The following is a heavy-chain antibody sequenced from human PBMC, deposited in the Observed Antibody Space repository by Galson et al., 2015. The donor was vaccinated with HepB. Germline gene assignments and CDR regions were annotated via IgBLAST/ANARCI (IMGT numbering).Heavy chain of an antibody. CDR2: ISYDGSNK. J-gene: IGHJ4*02. D-gene: IGHD6-19*01. CDR3: AREVGYSGGEGEY. Sequence: SLRLSCAASGFTFSSYAMHWVRQAPGKGLEWVAVISYDGSNKYYADSVKGRLTISRDNSKNTLYLQMNSLRAEDTAVYYCAREVGYSGGEGEYWGQGTLGTVSS. CDR1: GFTFSSYA. V-gene: IGHV3-30*04.